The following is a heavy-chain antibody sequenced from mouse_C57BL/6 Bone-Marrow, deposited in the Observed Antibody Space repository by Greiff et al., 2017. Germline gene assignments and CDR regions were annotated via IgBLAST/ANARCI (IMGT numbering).Heavy chain of an antibody. CDR3: ARKATGTDDY. J-gene: IGHJ2*01. CDR2: IDPSDSYT. D-gene: IGHD6-1*01. CDR1: GYTFTSYW. V-gene: IGHV1-59*01. Sequence: QVQLQQPGAELVRPGTSVKLSCKASGYTFTSYWMPWVKQRPGQGLEWIGVIDPSDSYTNYNQKFKGKATLTVDTSSSTAYMQLSSLTSEDSADYYWARKATGTDDYWGKGTTLTVSS.